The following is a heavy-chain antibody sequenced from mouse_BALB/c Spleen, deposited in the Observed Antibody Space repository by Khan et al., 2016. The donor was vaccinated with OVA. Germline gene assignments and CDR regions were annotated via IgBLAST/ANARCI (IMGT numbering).Heavy chain of an antibody. V-gene: IGHV3-8*02. CDR2: MIYCGNT. Sequence: EVQLQESGPSLVKPSQTLSLTCSVTDYSITSGYCSWIRKFLRNKLEYMGYMIYCGNTNYNPPPKSRISITRHTSKNQYYLQLNSEATEDAATYYCATSTYRYAFAYWGQGTLVTVSA. J-gene: IGHJ3*01. CDR1: DYSITSGY. CDR3: ATSTYRYAFAY. D-gene: IGHD2-14*01.